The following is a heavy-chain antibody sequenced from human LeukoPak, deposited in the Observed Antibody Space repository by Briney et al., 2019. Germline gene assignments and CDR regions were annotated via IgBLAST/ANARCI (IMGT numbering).Heavy chain of an antibody. Sequence: SETLSLTCTVSGGSISSYYWSWIRQPPGKGLEWIGYIYYSGSTNYNPSLKSRVTISVDTSKNQFSLKLSSVTAADTAVYYCXXXXXXXPGNVNYFDYWGQGTLVTVSS. J-gene: IGHJ4*02. D-gene: IGHD4-23*01. CDR2: IYYSGST. CDR1: GGSISSYY. CDR3: XXXXXXXPGNVNYFDY. V-gene: IGHV4-59*01.